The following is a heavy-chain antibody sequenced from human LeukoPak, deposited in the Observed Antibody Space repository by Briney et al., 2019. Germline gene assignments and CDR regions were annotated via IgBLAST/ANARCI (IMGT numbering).Heavy chain of an antibody. CDR1: GFSFNSYW. CDR2: IKQDGSEK. V-gene: IGHV3-7*01. D-gene: IGHD3-3*01. J-gene: IGHJ2*01. CDR3: TRARTVGGITIPFDL. Sequence: PRGSLRLSCAASGFSFNSYWMSWVRQAPGKRPEWAANIKQDGSEKKYVDSVKGRFTISRDNAKNSLFLQMDSLRAEDTAVYYCTRARTVGGITIPFDLWGRGTQVTVSS.